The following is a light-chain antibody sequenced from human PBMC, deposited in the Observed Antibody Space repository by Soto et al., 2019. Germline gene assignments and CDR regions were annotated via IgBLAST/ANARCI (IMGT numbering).Light chain of an antibody. CDR3: QQYNSYSRT. Sequence: DIQMTQSPSTLSASVGDRVTITCRASQSISSWLAWYQQKPGKAPTLLIYKASSLESGVPSRFSGSGSGTEFTLTIISLQPDDFATYYCQQYNSYSRTFGQGTKVEIK. V-gene: IGKV1-5*03. J-gene: IGKJ1*01. CDR1: QSISSW. CDR2: KAS.